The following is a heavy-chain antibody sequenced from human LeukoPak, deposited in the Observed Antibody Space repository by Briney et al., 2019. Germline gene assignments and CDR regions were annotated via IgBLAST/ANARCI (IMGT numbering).Heavy chain of an antibody. D-gene: IGHD3-22*01. J-gene: IGHJ4*02. CDR3: AKEVYYDSSAFLDY. CDR2: ISSTITTI. V-gene: IGHV3-48*01. Sequence: PGGSLRLSCAASGFTFSSYGMNWVRQAPGKGLEWVSYISSTITTIYYADSVKGRFTISRDNSKNTLYLQMNSLRTEDTAVYYCAKEVYYDSSAFLDYWGQGTLVTVSS. CDR1: GFTFSSYG.